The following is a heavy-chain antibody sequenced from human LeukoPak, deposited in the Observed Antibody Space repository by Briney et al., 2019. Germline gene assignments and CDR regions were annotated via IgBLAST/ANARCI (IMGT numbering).Heavy chain of an antibody. CDR3: ATHKWDFDY. CDR2: ISDSGGST. V-gene: IGHV3-23*01. CDR1: GFTFSSYA. Sequence: GGTLRLSCAASGFTFSSYAMNWVRQAPGKGLEWVSVISDSGGSTYYADSVKGRFTISRDNFKNTLYLQMNNLRAEDTAVYYCATHKWDFDYWGQGALVTVSS. D-gene: IGHD1-26*01. J-gene: IGHJ4*02.